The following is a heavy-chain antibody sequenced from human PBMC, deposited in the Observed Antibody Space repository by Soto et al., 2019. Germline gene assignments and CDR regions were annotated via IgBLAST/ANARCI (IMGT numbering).Heavy chain of an antibody. J-gene: IGHJ4*02. CDR2: MNPNSGNT. D-gene: IGHD6-19*01. V-gene: IGHV1-8*01. CDR3: ARGVGIAVAGRVFDY. Sequence: ASVKVSCKASGYTFTSYDINWVRQATGQGLEWMGWMNPNSGNTGYAQKFQGRITMTRNTSISTAYMELSSLRSEDTAVYYCARGVGIAVAGRVFDYWGQGTLVTVSS. CDR1: GYTFTSYD.